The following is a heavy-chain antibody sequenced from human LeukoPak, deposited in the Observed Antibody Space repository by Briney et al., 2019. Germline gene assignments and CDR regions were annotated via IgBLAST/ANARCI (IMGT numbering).Heavy chain of an antibody. Sequence: PSETLSLTCAVSGGSISSSNWWSWVRPPPGKGLEWIGEIYHSGSTNYNPSLKSRVTISVDKSKNQFSLQLNSVTPEDTAVYYCARDSSTAVQLERPQPNWFDPWGQGTLVTVSS. CDR1: GGSISSSNW. J-gene: IGHJ5*02. V-gene: IGHV4-4*02. CDR2: IYHSGST. CDR3: ARDSSTAVQLERPQPNWFDP. D-gene: IGHD1-1*01.